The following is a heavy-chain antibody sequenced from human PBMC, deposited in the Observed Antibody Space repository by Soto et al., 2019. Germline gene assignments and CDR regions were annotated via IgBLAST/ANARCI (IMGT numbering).Heavy chain of an antibody. Sequence: QLQLQESGPGLVKPSETLSLTCTVSGGSISSSSYYWGWIRQPPGKGLEWIGSIYYSGSTYYNPSLKCRLTIAACTSKNPFSLKLSSVTAADTAVYYCARQTSVDSGDLWGQGTLVTVSS. D-gene: IGHD1-26*01. V-gene: IGHV4-39*01. J-gene: IGHJ5*02. CDR1: GGSISSSSYY. CDR3: ARQTSVDSGDL. CDR2: IYYSGST.